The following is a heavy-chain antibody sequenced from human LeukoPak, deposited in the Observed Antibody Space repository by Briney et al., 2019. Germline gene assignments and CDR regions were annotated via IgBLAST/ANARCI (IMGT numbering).Heavy chain of an antibody. CDR3: ARQSQYYYYGMDV. V-gene: IGHV4-59*01. CDR1: GGSISSYY. J-gene: IGHJ6*02. Sequence: SETLSLTCTVSGGSISSYYWGWIRQPPGKGLEWIGYIYYSGSTNYNPSLKSRVTISVDTSKNQFSLKLSSVTAADTAVYYCARQSQYYYYGMDVWGQGTTVTVSS. CDR2: IYYSGST.